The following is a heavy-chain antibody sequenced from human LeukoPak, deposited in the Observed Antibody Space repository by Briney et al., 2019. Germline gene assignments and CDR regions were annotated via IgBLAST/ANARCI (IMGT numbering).Heavy chain of an antibody. Sequence: PSETLSLTCAVYGGSFSGYYWSWIRHPPGKGLEWIGEINNSGSTNYNPSLKSRVFISVDTSKNQFSLKLSSVTAADTAVYYCARGIRIAALYYFDYWGQGTLVTVSS. J-gene: IGHJ4*02. V-gene: IGHV4-34*01. CDR3: ARGIRIAALYYFDY. CDR1: GGSFSGYY. D-gene: IGHD6-6*01. CDR2: INNSGST.